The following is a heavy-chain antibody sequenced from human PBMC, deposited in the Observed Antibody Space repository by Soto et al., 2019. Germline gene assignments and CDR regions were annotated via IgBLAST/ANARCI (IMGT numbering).Heavy chain of an antibody. CDR1: GFTFSSYG. V-gene: IGHV3-23*01. D-gene: IGHD3-9*01. Sequence: PGGSLRLSCAASGFTFSSYGMSWVRQAPGKGLEWVSAISGSGGSTYYADSVKGRFTISRDNSKNTLYLQMNSLRAEDTAVYYCAKVSAPDILTGYGFDYWGQGTLVTVSS. CDR3: AKVSAPDILTGYGFDY. CDR2: ISGSGGST. J-gene: IGHJ4*02.